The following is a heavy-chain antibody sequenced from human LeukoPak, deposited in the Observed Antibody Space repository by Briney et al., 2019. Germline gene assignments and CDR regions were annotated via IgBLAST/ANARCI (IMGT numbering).Heavy chain of an antibody. D-gene: IGHD6-19*01. V-gene: IGHV3-74*01. CDR1: GFTFSSHW. CDR3: ARVRPPYSSGCLYP. Sequence: QSGGSLRLSCAASGFTFSSHWMDWVRQAPGKGLVWVSRINSDGSSTNNADSVKGRFTISRDNAKNTLYLQMNSLRAEDTAVYYCARVRPPYSSGCLYPWGQGTLVTVSS. J-gene: IGHJ5*02. CDR2: INSDGSST.